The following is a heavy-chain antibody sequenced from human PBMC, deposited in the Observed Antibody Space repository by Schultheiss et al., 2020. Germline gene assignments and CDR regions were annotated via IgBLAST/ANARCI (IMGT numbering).Heavy chain of an antibody. V-gene: IGHV3-23*01. CDR3: AREGGCSGGSCYTTLDY. J-gene: IGHJ4*02. D-gene: IGHD2-15*01. CDR1: GFTFSSYA. CDR2: ISGSGGST. Sequence: GGSLRLSCAASGFTFSSYAMSWVRQAPGKGLEWVSAISGSGGSTYYADSVKGRFTISRDNSKNTLYLQMNSLRAEDTAVYYCAREGGCSGGSCYTTLDYWGQGTLVTVSS.